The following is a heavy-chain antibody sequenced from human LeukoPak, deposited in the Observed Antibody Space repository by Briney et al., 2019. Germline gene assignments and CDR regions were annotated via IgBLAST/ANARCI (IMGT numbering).Heavy chain of an antibody. Sequence: GASVKVSCKASGYTFTSYYMHWVRQAPGQGLEWMGIINPSGGSTSYAQKFQGRVTMTEDTSTDTAYMELSSLRSEDTAVYYCATDLWEPRYSSSWYGVDYWGQGTLVTVSS. CDR1: GYTFTSYY. CDR2: INPSGGST. V-gene: IGHV1-46*01. J-gene: IGHJ4*02. CDR3: ATDLWEPRYSSSWYGVDY. D-gene: IGHD6-13*01.